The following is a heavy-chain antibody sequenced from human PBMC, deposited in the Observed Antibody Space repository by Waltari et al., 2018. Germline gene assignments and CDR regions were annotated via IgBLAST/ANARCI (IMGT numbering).Heavy chain of an antibody. CDR2: KYSGGNT. J-gene: IGHJ3*01. Sequence: HLQESGPGLVKPSETLSLTCTVPRGSINSTIHFWGWIRQPPGRGLEWIANKYSGGNTYYNPSLESRVAVSVDTSKNQLSLKLTSVTAADTALYYCARGGRPAVTGDAFDFWGQGTMVTVSS. CDR3: ARGGRPAVTGDAFDF. V-gene: IGHV4-39*01. D-gene: IGHD2-21*02. CDR1: RGSINSTIHF.